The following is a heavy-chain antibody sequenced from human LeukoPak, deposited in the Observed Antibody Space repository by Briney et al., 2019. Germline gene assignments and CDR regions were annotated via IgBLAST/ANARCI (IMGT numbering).Heavy chain of an antibody. CDR2: ISYDGSNK. CDR1: GFTFSSYA. J-gene: IGHJ4*02. CDR3: ARAGGVLRFLEWFRYRGDYFDY. D-gene: IGHD3-3*01. V-gene: IGHV3-30-3*01. Sequence: GRSLRLSCAASGFTFSSYAMHWVRQAPGKGLEWVAVISYDGSNKYYADSVKGRFTISRDNSKNTLYLQMNSLRAEDTAVYYCARAGGVLRFLEWFRYRGDYFDYWGQGTLVTVSS.